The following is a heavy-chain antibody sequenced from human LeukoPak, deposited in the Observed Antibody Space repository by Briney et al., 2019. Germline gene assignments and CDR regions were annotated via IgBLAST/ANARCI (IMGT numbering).Heavy chain of an antibody. Sequence: SETLSLTCAVYGGSFSGYYWSWIRQPPGKGLEWIGEINHSGSTNYNPSLKSRVTISVDTSKNQFSLKLSSVTVADTAVYYCASPLWPVWGQGTLVTVSS. J-gene: IGHJ4*02. CDR3: ASPLWPV. D-gene: IGHD5-18*01. CDR2: INHSGST. V-gene: IGHV4-34*01. CDR1: GGSFSGYY.